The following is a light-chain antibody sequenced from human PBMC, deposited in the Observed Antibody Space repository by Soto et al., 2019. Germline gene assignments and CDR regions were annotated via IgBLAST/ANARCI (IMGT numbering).Light chain of an antibody. Sequence: EIVMTQSPATLSVSPGERATLSCRASQSVSAYLAWYQKKSGQAPRLLIYGASTRATAVPARFSGSGSGTEFTLTISSLQSEDFATYYCQQSYSTRLTFGGGTKVEI. CDR2: GAS. J-gene: IGKJ4*01. CDR3: QQSYSTRLT. V-gene: IGKV3-15*01. CDR1: QSVSAY.